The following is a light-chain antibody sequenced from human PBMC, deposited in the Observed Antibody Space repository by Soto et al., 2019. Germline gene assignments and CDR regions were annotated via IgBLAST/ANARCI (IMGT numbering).Light chain of an antibody. V-gene: IGLV1-40*01. Sequence: QSVLTQPPSVSGAPGQRVTISCPGSSSNIGAGYDVHWYQQFPGTAPKLLIYGNSNRPSGVPDRFSGSKSGTSASLAITGLHAEDEADYYCQSYDSSLSGVFGSGTKVTVL. J-gene: IGLJ1*01. CDR1: SSNIGAGYD. CDR2: GNS. CDR3: QSYDSSLSGV.